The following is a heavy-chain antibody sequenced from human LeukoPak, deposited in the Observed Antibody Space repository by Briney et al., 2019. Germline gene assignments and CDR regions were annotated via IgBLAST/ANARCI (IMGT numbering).Heavy chain of an antibody. CDR3: ARGKRGGATPLDY. CDR2: INHSGST. Sequence: GSLRLSCAASGFTFSHHNMNWIRQPPGKGLEWIGEINHSGSTNYNPSLKSRVTISVDTSKNQFSLKLSSVTAADTAVYYCARGKRGGATPLDYWGQGTLVTVSS. CDR1: GFTFSHHN. V-gene: IGHV4-34*01. D-gene: IGHD1-26*01. J-gene: IGHJ4*02.